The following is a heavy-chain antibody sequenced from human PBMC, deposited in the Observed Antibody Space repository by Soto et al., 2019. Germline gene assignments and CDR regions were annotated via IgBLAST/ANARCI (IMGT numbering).Heavy chain of an antibody. CDR1: GGSISSSSYY. CDR3: ARSRYTSGWWTPPFDY. V-gene: IGHV4-39*07. Sequence: SETLSLTCTVSGGSISSSSYYWGWIRQPPGKGLEWIGYIYYSGSTYYNPSLKSRVTISVDTSKNQFSLKLTSVTAADTAVYYCARSRYTSGWWTPPFDYWGQGTLVTVS. J-gene: IGHJ4*02. D-gene: IGHD6-19*01. CDR2: IYYSGST.